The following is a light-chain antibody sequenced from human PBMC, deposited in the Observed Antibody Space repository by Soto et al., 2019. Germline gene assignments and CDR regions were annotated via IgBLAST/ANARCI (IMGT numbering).Light chain of an antibody. Sequence: EIVLTQSPGTLSLSPGERATLSCRASQSVSSSYLAWHQQKPGQAPRLLIYGASSRATGIPDRFSGSGSGTDFTLTISRLEPEDFAVYYCQQYDISPYTFGQGTKLEIK. CDR2: GAS. CDR1: QSVSSSY. J-gene: IGKJ2*01. CDR3: QQYDISPYT. V-gene: IGKV3-20*01.